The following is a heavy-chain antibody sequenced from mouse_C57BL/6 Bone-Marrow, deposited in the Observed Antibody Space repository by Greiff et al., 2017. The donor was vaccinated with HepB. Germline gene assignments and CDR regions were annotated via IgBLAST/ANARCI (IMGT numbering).Heavy chain of an antibody. Sequence: VQLQQPGAELVRPGSSVKLSCKASGYTFTSYWMDWVKQRPGQGLEWIGNIYPSDSETHYNQKFKDKATLTVDKYSSTAYMQLSSLTSEDSAVYYCARDGSSRFDYWGQGTTLTVSS. CDR2: IYPSDSET. CDR1: GYTFTSYW. D-gene: IGHD1-1*01. J-gene: IGHJ2*01. V-gene: IGHV1-61*01. CDR3: ARDGSSRFDY.